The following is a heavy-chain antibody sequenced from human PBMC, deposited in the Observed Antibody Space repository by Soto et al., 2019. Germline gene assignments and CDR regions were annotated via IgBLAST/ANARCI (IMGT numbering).Heavy chain of an antibody. D-gene: IGHD4-17*01. CDR3: ARMTTVTEDY. V-gene: IGHV4-61*01. J-gene: IGHJ4*02. Sequence: QVQLQESGPGLVKPSETLSLTCTVSGGSVSSGSYYWSWIRQPPGKGLEWIGYIYYSGSTNYNPSLKXXVXIXXDTSKNQFSLKLSSVTAADTAVYYCARMTTVTEDYWGQGTLVTVSS. CDR2: IYYSGST. CDR1: GGSVSSGSYY.